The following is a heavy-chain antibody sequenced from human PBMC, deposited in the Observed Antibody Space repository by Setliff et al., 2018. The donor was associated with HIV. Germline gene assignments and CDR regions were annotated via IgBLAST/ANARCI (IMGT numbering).Heavy chain of an antibody. D-gene: IGHD5-18*01. CDR1: GGSISSAYYY. CDR3: ARDSGGYNYGFAVGSFDY. CDR2: IYYTGST. Sequence: SETLSLTCTVSGGSISSAYYYWSWIRQFPGKGLEWIGNIYYTGSTNYNPSLKSRITISIDTSKSQFSLKLTSVAAADTAVYYCARDSGGYNYGFAVGSFDYWGQGALVTVSS. J-gene: IGHJ4*02. V-gene: IGHV4-61*01.